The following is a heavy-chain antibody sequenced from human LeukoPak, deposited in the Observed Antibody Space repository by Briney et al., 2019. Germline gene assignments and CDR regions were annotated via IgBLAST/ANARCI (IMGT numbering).Heavy chain of an antibody. CDR2: IYYSGST. D-gene: IGHD3-22*01. Sequence: PSETLSLTCTVSGYSISSYYWSWIRQPPGKGREWIGNIYYSGSTNYNPSFKSGVTTSVDPSKDQFSLTLSSVTAADTAVYYCTRGSIAYYYMDVWGKGTTVTISS. CDR1: GYSISSYY. CDR3: TRGSIAYYYMDV. V-gene: IGHV4-59*01. J-gene: IGHJ6*03.